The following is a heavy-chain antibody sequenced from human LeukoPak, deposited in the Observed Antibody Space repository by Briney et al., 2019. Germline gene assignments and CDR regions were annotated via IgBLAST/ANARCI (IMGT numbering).Heavy chain of an antibody. CDR1: GGSISSSNW. V-gene: IGHV4-4*02. CDR3: ARDLGGVRATKYYFDY. Sequence: PSETLSLTCAVSGGSISSSNWWSWVRQPPGKGLEWIGEIYHSGSTNYNPSLKSRVTISVDKSKNQFSLKMSSVTAADTAVYYCARDLGGVRATKYYFDYWGQGTLVTVSS. CDR2: IYHSGST. D-gene: IGHD3-3*01. J-gene: IGHJ4*02.